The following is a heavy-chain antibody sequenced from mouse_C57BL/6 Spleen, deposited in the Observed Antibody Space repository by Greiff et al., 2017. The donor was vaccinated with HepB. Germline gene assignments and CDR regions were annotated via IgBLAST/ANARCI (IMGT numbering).Heavy chain of an antibody. CDR1: GFNIKDYY. CDR3: ASDSNYAMDY. J-gene: IGHJ4*01. D-gene: IGHD2-5*01. CDR2: IDPEDGET. V-gene: IGHV14-2*01. Sequence: VQLQQSGAELVKPGASVKLSCTASGFNIKDYYMHWVKQRTEQGLEWIGRIDPEDGETKYAQKFQGKATITADTSSNTAYLQLSSLTSEDTAVYYCASDSNYAMDYWGQGTSVTVSS.